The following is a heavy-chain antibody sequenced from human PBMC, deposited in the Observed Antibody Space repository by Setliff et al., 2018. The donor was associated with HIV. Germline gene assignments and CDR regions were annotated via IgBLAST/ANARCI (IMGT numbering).Heavy chain of an antibody. J-gene: IGHJ6*03. Sequence: ASVKVSCKASGYTFTSYGISWVRQAPGQGLEWMGGIIPIFGTANYALNFQDRVTITADESTTTTFVELSGLRCEDTAVYYCARDQISAYSYGGDVYYYYMDVWGKGTTVTVSS. V-gene: IGHV1-69*13. CDR2: IIPIFGTA. CDR1: GYTFTSYG. CDR3: ARDQISAYSYGGDVYYYYMDV. D-gene: IGHD5-18*01.